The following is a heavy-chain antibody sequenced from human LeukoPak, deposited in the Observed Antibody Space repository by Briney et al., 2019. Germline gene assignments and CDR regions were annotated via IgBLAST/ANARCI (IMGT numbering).Heavy chain of an antibody. CDR2: IYYSGST. CDR1: GGSLSSYY. V-gene: IGHV4-59*01. D-gene: IGHD2-15*01. CDR3: ARGGWPNFDY. Sequence: SETLSLTCTLSGGSLSSYYWSWIRQPPGKGLEWIGYIYYSGSTNYNPSLKSRVTISVDTSKNQFSLKLSSVTAADTAVYYCARGGWPNFDYWGQGTLVTVSS. J-gene: IGHJ4*02.